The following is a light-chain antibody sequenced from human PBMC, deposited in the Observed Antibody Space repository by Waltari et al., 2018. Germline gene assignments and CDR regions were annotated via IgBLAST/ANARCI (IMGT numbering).Light chain of an antibody. CDR2: DVD. CDR1: SSDSGGYEF. Sequence: SALTQPDSVSGSPGQSITISCSGISSDSGGYEFVSWYQQHPGKAPKVIIYDVDNRPSGVSNRFSGSKCGSSASLTISGLQAEDEADYYCSSFTSSTSGVFGGGTKVTVL. J-gene: IGLJ3*02. V-gene: IGLV2-14*03. CDR3: SSFTSSTSGV.